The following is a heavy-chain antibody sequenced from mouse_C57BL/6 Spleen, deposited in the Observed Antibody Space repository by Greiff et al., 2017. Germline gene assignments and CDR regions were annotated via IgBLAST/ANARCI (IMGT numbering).Heavy chain of an antibody. CDR1: GYAFSSSW. J-gene: IGHJ2*01. Sequence: QVQLQQSGPELVKPGASVKISCKASGYAFSSSWMNWVKQRPGKGLEWIGRIYPGDGDTNYNGKFKGKATLTADKSSSTAYMQLISLTSEDSAVYFCALYQYYFDYWGQGTTLTVSS. D-gene: IGHD5-1-1*01. CDR3: ALYQYYFDY. CDR2: IYPGDGDT. V-gene: IGHV1-82*01.